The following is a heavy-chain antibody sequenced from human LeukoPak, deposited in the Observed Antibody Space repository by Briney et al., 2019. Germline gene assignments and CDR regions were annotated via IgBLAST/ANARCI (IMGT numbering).Heavy chain of an antibody. Sequence: RGSLRLSCAASGFTFLTYAMSWVRQAPGKGLQWVSVIRDSGASTYYADSVKGRFTISRDNSKNTLYLQMNSLRAEDTAVYCCAKAGRSGWYPGWPFDIWGQGTMVTVSS. D-gene: IGHD6-19*01. V-gene: IGHV3-23*01. CDR1: GFTFLTYA. CDR3: AKAGRSGWYPGWPFDI. CDR2: IRDSGAST. J-gene: IGHJ3*02.